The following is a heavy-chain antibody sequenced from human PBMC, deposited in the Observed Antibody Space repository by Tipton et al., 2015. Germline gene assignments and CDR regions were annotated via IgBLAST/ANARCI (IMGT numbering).Heavy chain of an antibody. CDR3: VKDGYYYDNSGYSPLDY. Sequence: SLRLSCEVSGFALSSYGMHWVRQAPGKGLEWVSAISGSGGSTYYADSVKGRSTISRDNSKNTLYLQMSSLRAEDTAVYYCVKDGYYYDNSGYSPLDYWGQGTLVTVSS. CDR2: ISGSGGST. D-gene: IGHD3-22*01. CDR1: GFALSSYG. V-gene: IGHV3-23*01. J-gene: IGHJ4*02.